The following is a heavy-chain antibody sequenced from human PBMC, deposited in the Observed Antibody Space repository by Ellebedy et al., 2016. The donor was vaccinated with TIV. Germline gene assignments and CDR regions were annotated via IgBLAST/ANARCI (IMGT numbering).Heavy chain of an antibody. V-gene: IGHV1-46*04. Sequence: AASVKVSCKASGGTFSSYAISWVRQAPGQGLEWMGIINPSGGSTSYAQKLQGRVTMTRDTSTSTVYMELNSLRAEDTAVYYCAKGGALAVAGTSDYWGQGTLVTVSS. CDR2: INPSGGST. CDR1: GGTFSSYA. D-gene: IGHD6-19*01. CDR3: AKGGALAVAGTSDY. J-gene: IGHJ4*02.